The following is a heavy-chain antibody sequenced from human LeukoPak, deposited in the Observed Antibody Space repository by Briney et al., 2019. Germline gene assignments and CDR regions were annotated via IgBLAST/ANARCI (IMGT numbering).Heavy chain of an antibody. CDR2: INPNSGGT. Sequence: ASVKVSCKASGYTFTGYYMHWVRQAPGQGLEWMGRINPNSGGTNYAQKFQGWVTMTRDTSISTAYMELSRLRSDDTAVYYCARGPVLRYFDWLLSPRMDVWGQGTTVTVSS. J-gene: IGHJ6*02. V-gene: IGHV1-2*04. CDR3: ARGPVLRYFDWLLSPRMDV. D-gene: IGHD3-9*01. CDR1: GYTFTGYY.